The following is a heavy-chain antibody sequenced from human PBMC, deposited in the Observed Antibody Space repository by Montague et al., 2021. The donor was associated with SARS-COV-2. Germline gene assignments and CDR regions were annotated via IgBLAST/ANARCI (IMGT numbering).Heavy chain of an antibody. D-gene: IGHD3-10*01. CDR3: ARWISRLRGVDE. V-gene: IGHV4-34*01. CDR2: ITHRGST. CDR1: GGSFSGYY. J-gene: IGHJ4*02. Sequence: SETLSLTCAVYGGSFSGYYWTWIRQAPGKGLEWIGEITHRGSTTYNPSLESRVTISVDTSKKQFSLKLRSVTAADTAVYYCARWISRLRGVDEWGQGTLVTVPS.